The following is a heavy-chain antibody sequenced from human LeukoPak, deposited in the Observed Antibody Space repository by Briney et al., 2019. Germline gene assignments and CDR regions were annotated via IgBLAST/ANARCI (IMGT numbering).Heavy chain of an antibody. J-gene: IGHJ4*02. CDR1: GFTFSDYY. CDR2: MSSGGSTI. V-gene: IGHV3-11*01. CDR3: ARVGYGDYGLDY. Sequence: PGGSLRLSCAASGFTFSDYYMSWIRQAPGKGLKWVSYMSSGGSTIYYADSVKGRFTISRDDAKNSLYLQMNSLRAEDTAVYYCARVGYGDYGLDYWGQGTLVTVSS. D-gene: IGHD4-17*01.